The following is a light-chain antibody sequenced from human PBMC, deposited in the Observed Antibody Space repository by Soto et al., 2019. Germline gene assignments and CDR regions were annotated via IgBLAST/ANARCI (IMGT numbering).Light chain of an antibody. J-gene: IGLJ2*01. Sequence: QSVLTQPPSVSAAPGQKATISCSGSGSNIGNNYVSWYQQLPGKAPKLLIYENNKRPSGIPDRFSGSKSGTSATLGITGLQTGDEADYYCGTWDSSLSAVVFGGGTKVTVL. CDR1: GSNIGNNY. CDR2: ENN. CDR3: GTWDSSLSAVV. V-gene: IGLV1-51*02.